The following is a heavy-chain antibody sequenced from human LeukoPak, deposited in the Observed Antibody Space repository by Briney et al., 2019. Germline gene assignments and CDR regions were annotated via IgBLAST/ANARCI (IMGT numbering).Heavy chain of an antibody. D-gene: IGHD6-13*01. V-gene: IGHV4-30-4*01. CDR2: IYYSRTT. Sequence: PSQTLSLTCTVSGGSISSGDYYWSWIRQPPGKGLEWIGYIYYSRTTYYNPSLKSRLTISVDTSKNQFSLEVTSVTAADTAVYYCARLYSSSWYFDYWGQGSLVTVSS. J-gene: IGHJ4*02. CDR1: GGSISSGDYY. CDR3: ARLYSSSWYFDY.